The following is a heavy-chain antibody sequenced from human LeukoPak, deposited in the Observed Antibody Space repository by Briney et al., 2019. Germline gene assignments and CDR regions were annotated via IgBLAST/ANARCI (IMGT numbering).Heavy chain of an antibody. D-gene: IGHD6-6*01. V-gene: IGHV3-30*02. Sequence: GGSLRLSCAASGFTFSSYGMHWVRQAPGKGLEWVAFIRYDGSNKYYADSVKGRFTISRDNSKNTLYLQMNSLRPEDTAVYYCAKDGVWYSSSSGYYFDYWGQGAPVTVSS. CDR3: AKDGVWYSSSSGYYFDY. J-gene: IGHJ4*02. CDR1: GFTFSSYG. CDR2: IRYDGSNK.